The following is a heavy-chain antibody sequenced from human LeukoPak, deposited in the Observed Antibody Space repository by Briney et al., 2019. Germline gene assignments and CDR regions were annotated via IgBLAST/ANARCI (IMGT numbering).Heavy chain of an antibody. V-gene: IGHV3-48*01. D-gene: IGHD6-19*01. J-gene: IGHJ3*02. CDR1: GFTFSSYE. CDR3: ARDYSSGWYAFDI. CDR2: ISSSSSTI. Sequence: PGGSLRLSCAASGFTFSSYEMNWVRQAPGKGLEWVSYISSSSSTIYYADSVKGRFTISRDNAKNSLYLQMNSLRAEDTAVYYCARDYSSGWYAFDIWGQGTMVTVSS.